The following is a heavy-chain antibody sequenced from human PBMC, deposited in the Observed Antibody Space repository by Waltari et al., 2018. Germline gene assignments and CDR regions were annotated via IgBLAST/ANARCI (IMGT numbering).Heavy chain of an antibody. V-gene: IGHV3-30*01. D-gene: IGHD3-3*01. CDR3: ARDQRSYDFWKGAFDI. CDR2: ISYDGSNK. CDR1: GFTFSSYA. J-gene: IGHJ3*02. Sequence: QVQLVESGGGVVQPGRSLRLSCAASGFTFSSYAMHWVRQAPGKGLEWVAVISYDGSNKYDADSVKGRFTISRDNSKNTLYLQMNSLRAEDTAVYYCARDQRSYDFWKGAFDIWGQGTMVTVSS.